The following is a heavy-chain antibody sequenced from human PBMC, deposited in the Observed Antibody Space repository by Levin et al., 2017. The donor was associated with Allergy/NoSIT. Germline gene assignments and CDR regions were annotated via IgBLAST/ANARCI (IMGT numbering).Heavy chain of an antibody. V-gene: IGHV3-23*01. CDR1: GLTVSSYA. Sequence: GESLKISCAASGLTVSSYAMNWVRQAPGKGLEWVSIISGSGGSTFYADSVKGRFTISRDNSKNTLYLEMNSLRAEDTAVYYCAKGLLIYYYGMDVWGQGTTVTVSS. CDR3: AKGLLIYYYGMDV. CDR2: ISGSGGST. J-gene: IGHJ6*02.